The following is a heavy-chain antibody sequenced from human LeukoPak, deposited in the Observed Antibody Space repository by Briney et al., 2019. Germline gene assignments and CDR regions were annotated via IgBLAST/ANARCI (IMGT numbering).Heavy chain of an antibody. Sequence: PGGSLRLSCAASGFTFSSYSMNWVRQAPGKGLEWVSYISSSSSTIYYADSVKGRFTISRDNAKNSLYLQVNSLRAKDTAVYYCARGTYYGSGSYYKPTPWFDPWGQGTLVTVSS. CDR3: ARGTYYGSGSYYKPTPWFDP. CDR2: ISSSSSTI. V-gene: IGHV3-48*04. D-gene: IGHD3-10*01. J-gene: IGHJ5*02. CDR1: GFTFSSYS.